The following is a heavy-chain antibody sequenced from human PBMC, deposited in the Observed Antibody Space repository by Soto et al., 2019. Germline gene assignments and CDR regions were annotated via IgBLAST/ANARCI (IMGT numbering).Heavy chain of an antibody. J-gene: IGHJ6*02. CDR3: ANDYGGNSGVYYYYGMDV. CDR2: ISYDGSNK. CDR1: GFTFSSYG. D-gene: IGHD4-17*01. Sequence: QVQLVESGGGVVQPGRSLRLSCAASGFTFSSYGMHWVRQAPGKGLEWVAVISYDGSNKYYADSVKGRFTISRDNSKNTLYLQMNSLRAEDTAVYYCANDYGGNSGVYYYYGMDVWGQGTTVTVSS. V-gene: IGHV3-30*18.